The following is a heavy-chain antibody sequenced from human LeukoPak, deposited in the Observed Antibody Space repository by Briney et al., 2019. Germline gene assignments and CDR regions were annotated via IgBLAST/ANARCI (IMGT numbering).Heavy chain of an antibody. V-gene: IGHV3-30*18. CDR3: AKEELRRITMWGYMDV. CDR2: ISYDGSNK. CDR1: GFTFSSYG. J-gene: IGHJ6*03. D-gene: IGHD3-10*02. Sequence: GGSLRLSCAASGFTFSSYGMHWVRQAPGKGLEWVAVISYDGSNKYYADSVKGRFTISRDNSKNTLYLQMNSLRAEDTAVYYCAKEELRRITMWGYMDVWGKGTTVTISS.